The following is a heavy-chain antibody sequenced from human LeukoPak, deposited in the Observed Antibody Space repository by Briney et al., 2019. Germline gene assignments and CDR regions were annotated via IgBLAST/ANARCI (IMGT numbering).Heavy chain of an antibody. CDR3: ARRITVGGPEYFDL. V-gene: IGHV4-4*02. D-gene: IGHD6-19*01. CDR1: GGSISSSNW. J-gene: IGHJ2*01. Sequence: PSGTLSLTCAVSGGSISSSNWWSWVRQPPGKGLEWIGESYHTGSTNYNPSLKSRVTISVDKSKNQFFLKLNSVTAADTAVYYCARRITVGGPEYFDLWGRGTLVTVSS. CDR2: SYHTGST.